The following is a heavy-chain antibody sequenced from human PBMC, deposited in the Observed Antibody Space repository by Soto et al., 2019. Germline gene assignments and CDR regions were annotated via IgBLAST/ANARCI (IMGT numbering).Heavy chain of an antibody. Sequence: QITLKESGPTLVKPTQTLTLTCTFSGFSLSTSGVRVGWIRQPPGKALEWLALIYWDDDKRYSPSLKSRLTITKDTXXNXVXXTMTNMDPVDTATYYCAHSRWVYCSTTSCPYYFDYWGQGTLVTVSS. V-gene: IGHV2-5*02. CDR3: AHSRWVYCSTTSCPYYFDY. D-gene: IGHD2-2*01. J-gene: IGHJ4*02. CDR2: IYWDDDK. CDR1: GFSLSTSGVR.